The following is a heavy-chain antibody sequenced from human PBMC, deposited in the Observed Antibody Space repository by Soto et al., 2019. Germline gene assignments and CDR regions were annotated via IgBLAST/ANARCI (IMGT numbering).Heavy chain of an antibody. Sequence: SETLSLTCTVSGGSISSYYWSWIRQTPGKGLEWIGSISYSGTTYSNPSLKSRLTMSLDTSKNHFSLKLTSVTAADTAVYYCASEYSSSSWFDPWGQGALVTVSS. J-gene: IGHJ5*02. CDR1: GGSISSYY. D-gene: IGHD6-6*01. V-gene: IGHV4-39*02. CDR2: ISYSGTT. CDR3: ASEYSSSSWFDP.